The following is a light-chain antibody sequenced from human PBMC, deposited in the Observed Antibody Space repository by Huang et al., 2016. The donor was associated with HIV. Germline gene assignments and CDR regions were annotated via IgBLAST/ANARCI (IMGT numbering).Light chain of an antibody. V-gene: IGKV3-15*01. Sequence: ETVMTQSPATLSVSPGERATLSCRASQSVSTNLAWYQQRPGQAPRLLICDASTRATGVPARFSGSGSGTEFTLTISSLQSGDFAVYFCQQYNAWPPWTFGQGTKVEIK. CDR2: DAS. CDR3: QQYNAWPPWT. J-gene: IGKJ1*01. CDR1: QSVSTN.